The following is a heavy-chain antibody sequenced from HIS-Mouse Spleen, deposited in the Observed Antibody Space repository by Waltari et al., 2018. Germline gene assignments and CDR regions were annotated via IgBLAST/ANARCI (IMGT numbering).Heavy chain of an antibody. J-gene: IGHJ4*02. CDR1: GSTFTSYE. Sequence: QVQLVQSGAEVKKPGASVKVSCKASGSTFTSYEINWVRQATGQGHGWMGWMNPNSGNTGYAQKFQGRVTMTRNTSISTAYMELSSLRSEDTAVYYCARVYYDFWSGYYYWGQGTLVTVSS. CDR3: ARVYYDFWSGYYY. V-gene: IGHV1-8*01. D-gene: IGHD3-3*01. CDR2: MNPNSGNT.